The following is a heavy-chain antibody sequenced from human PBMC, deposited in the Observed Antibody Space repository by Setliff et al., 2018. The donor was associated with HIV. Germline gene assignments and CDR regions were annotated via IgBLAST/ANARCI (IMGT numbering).Heavy chain of an antibody. CDR1: GNSSVANYF. D-gene: IGHD3-3*01. CDR2: IAASGDP. CDR3: VRGRIDTHWDYFKEYFFTYIDV. Sequence: SETLSLTCTILGNSSVANYFWGWIRAPADKGLEWIGHIAASGDPNYNTSLKSRLSMSVHTSKNQFSLSLTSVSAADTAVYFCVRGRIDTHWDYFKEYFFTYIDVCGQGTTVTVSS. V-gene: IGHV4-4*07. J-gene: IGHJ6*03.